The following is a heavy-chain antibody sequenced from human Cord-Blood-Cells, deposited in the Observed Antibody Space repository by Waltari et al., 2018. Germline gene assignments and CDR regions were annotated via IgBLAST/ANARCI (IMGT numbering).Heavy chain of an antibody. CDR1: GGSFSGYY. CDR3: ARGGGNSADAFDI. CDR2: INHSGST. J-gene: IGHJ3*02. Sequence: QVQLQQWGAGLLKPLETLSLTCAVYGGSFSGYYWSWIRQPPGKGLEWIGEINHSGSTNYNPSLKSRVTISVDTSKNQFSLKLSSVTAADTAVYYCARGGGNSADAFDIWGQGTMVTVSS. D-gene: IGHD2-21*02. V-gene: IGHV4-34*01.